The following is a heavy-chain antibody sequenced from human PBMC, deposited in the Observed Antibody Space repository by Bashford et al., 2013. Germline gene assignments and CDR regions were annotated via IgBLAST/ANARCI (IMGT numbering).Heavy chain of an antibody. CDR1: GGTFSSYA. Sequence: SVKVSCKASGGTFSSYAISWVRQAPGQGLEWMGGIIPIFGTANYAQKFQGRVTITADESTSTAYMELSSLRSEDTAVYYCARGLYNTSTRYAYDVWGQGTLVTVSS. CDR2: IIPIFGTA. V-gene: IGHV1-69*13. J-gene: IGHJ3*01. CDR3: ARGLYNTSTRYAYDV. D-gene: IGHD1-14*01.